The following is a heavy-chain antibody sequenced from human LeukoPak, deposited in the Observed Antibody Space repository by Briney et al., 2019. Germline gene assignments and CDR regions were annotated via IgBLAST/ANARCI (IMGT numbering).Heavy chain of an antibody. D-gene: IGHD2-2*01. CDR2: INPNSGGT. V-gene: IGHV1-2*02. CDR1: GYTFTGYY. J-gene: IGHJ4*02. CDR3: ARDDCSSTSCYSLDY. Sequence: GASVKVSCKASGYTFTGYYMHWVRRAPGQGLEWMGWINPNSGGTNYAQKFQGRVTMTRDTSISTAYMELSRLRSDDMAVYYCARDDCSSTSCYSLDYWGQGTLVTVSS.